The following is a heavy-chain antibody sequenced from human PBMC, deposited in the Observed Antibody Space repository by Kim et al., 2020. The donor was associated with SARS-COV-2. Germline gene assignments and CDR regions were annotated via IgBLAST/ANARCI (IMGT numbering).Heavy chain of an antibody. CDR1: GFTFSSYW. CDR3: ASQRTSWIQLLDY. V-gene: IGHV3-7*01. J-gene: IGHJ4*02. CDR2: IKQDGSEK. D-gene: IGHD5-18*01. Sequence: GGSLRLSCAASGFTFSSYWMSWVRQAPGKGLEWVANIKQDGSEKYYVDSVKGRFTISRDNAKNSLYLQMNSLRAEDTAVYYCASQRTSWIQLLDYWGQGTLVTVSS.